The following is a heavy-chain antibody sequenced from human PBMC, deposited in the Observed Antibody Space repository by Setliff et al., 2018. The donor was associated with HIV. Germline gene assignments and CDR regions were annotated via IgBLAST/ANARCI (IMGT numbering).Heavy chain of an antibody. Sequence: GGSLRLSCVASGLTFSTYAINWVRLPPGKGLEWVSSTSGSGFAYYADSVKGRFIISRDNSKNTLFLQMDSLRAEDTALYYCAKQRYYDGNDGFDVWGQGTMVTVSS. CDR2: TSGSGFA. CDR1: GLTFSTYA. D-gene: IGHD3-3*01. CDR3: AKQRYYDGNDGFDV. J-gene: IGHJ3*01. V-gene: IGHV3-23*01.